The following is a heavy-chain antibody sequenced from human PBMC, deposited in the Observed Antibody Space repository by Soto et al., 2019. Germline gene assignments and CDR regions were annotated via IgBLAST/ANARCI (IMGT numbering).Heavy chain of an antibody. Sequence: GGSLRLSCAASGFTFSSYGMSWVRQAPGKGLEWVSASSGSGGSTNYADSVKGRFTISRDNSKNTLYLQMNSLRAEDTAVYYCARTRYSSSWYKYWGQGTLVTVSS. V-gene: IGHV3-23*01. CDR2: SSGSGGST. J-gene: IGHJ4*02. D-gene: IGHD6-13*01. CDR3: ARTRYSSSWYKY. CDR1: GFTFSSYG.